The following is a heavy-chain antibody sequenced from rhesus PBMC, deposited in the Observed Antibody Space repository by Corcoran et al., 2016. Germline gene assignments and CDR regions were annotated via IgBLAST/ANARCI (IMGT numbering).Heavy chain of an antibody. CDR1: GGSISDSYR. V-gene: IGHV4-122*02. J-gene: IGHJ4*01. CDR3: ASLAAAGY. CDR2: ITYSGST. D-gene: IGHD6-25*01. Sequence: QVQLQESGPGVVKPSETLSLTCAVSGGSISDSYRWSWIRQPPGKGLEWIGYITYSGSTSYNPSLKSRVTISRDTAKNQFSLKLSSVTAADTAVYYCASLAAAGYWGQGVLVTVSS.